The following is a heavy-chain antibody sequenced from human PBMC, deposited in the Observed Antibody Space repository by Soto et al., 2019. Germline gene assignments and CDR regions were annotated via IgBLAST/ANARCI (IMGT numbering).Heavy chain of an antibody. CDR2: TYYRSKWYN. D-gene: IGHD4-17*01. J-gene: IGHJ6*02. CDR3: ARVGTTVTTRLGAGGYYYYGMDV. CDR1: GDSVSSNSAA. V-gene: IGHV6-1*01. Sequence: SQTLSLTCAISGDSVSSNSAAWNWIRQSPSRGLEWLGRTYYRSKWYNDYAVSVKSRITINPDTSKNQFSLQLNSVTPEDTAVYYCARVGTTVTTRLGAGGYYYYGMDVWGQGTTVTVSS.